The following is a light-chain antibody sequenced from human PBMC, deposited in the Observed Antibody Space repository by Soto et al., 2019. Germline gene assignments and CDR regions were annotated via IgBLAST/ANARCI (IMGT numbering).Light chain of an antibody. J-gene: IGKJ1*01. Sequence: DAVLTQSPLSLPVTLGQPAAISCRSSQSLVYSNGNAYLIWFQQRPGQSPRRLIYQVSTRDAGDPDRLSGSGSGTYFTLTISRVEAGAVGLFYCMQGTPWPWTFGQGTKVEIK. CDR1: QSLVYSNGNAY. CDR3: MQGTPWPWT. V-gene: IGKV2-30*01. CDR2: QVS.